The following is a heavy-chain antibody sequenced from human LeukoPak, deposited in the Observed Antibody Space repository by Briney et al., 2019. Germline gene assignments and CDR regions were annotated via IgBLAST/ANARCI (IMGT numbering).Heavy chain of an antibody. V-gene: IGHV4-34*01. CDR3: ARGDSSGWYYFDY. Sequence: PSETLSLTCAVYGGSFSGYYWIWIRQPPGKGLEWLGEINHSGSSNYKPSLKSRVTISVDKSKNQFSLKVSSVTAADTAVYYCARGDSSGWYYFDYWGQGTLVTVSS. J-gene: IGHJ4*02. CDR2: INHSGSS. CDR1: GGSFSGYY. D-gene: IGHD6-19*01.